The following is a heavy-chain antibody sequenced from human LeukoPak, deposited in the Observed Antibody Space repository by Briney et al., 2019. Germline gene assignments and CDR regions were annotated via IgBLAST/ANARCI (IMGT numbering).Heavy chain of an antibody. D-gene: IGHD3-22*01. CDR3: AKVGDSRTWILDY. V-gene: IGHV3-30*18. CDR1: GFTFSSCA. CDR2: ISYDGNSK. Sequence: GGSLRLSCAASGFTFSSCAMHWVRQAPGKGLEWMAVISYDGNSKFYVDSVKGRITISRDNSKNTLYLQMNSLRAEDTAVYYCAKVGDSRTWILDYWGQGTLVTVSS. J-gene: IGHJ4*02.